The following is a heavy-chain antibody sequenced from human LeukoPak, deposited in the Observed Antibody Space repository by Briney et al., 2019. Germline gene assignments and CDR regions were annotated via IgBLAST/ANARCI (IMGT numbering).Heavy chain of an antibody. CDR2: INPNSGGT. V-gene: IGHV1-2*02. D-gene: IGHD1-26*01. CDR1: GYTFTGYY. J-gene: IGHJ4*02. CDR3: ARDQGYSACASADY. Sequence: ASVKVSCKASGYTFTGYYMHWVRQAPGQGLEWMGWINPNSGGTNYAQKFQSRVTMTRDTSISTAYMELSRLRSDDTAVYYCARDQGYSACASADYWGQGTLVTVSS.